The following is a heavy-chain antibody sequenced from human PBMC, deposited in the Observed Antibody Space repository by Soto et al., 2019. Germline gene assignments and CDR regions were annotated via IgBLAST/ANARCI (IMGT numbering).Heavy chain of an antibody. CDR3: ARRGVSSYYSNY. CDR2: IYYSGST. D-gene: IGHD2-15*01. Sequence: SETPSLTPTVSWGDLSDSSYIYDWIRQPPGKGLEWIGNIYYSGSTYYNLSLKSRVTISVDTSKNQFSLKLSSVTAADTAVYYCARRGVSSYYSNYWGLGTLVTVSS. J-gene: IGHJ4*02. V-gene: IGHV4-39*01. CDR1: WGDLSDSSYI.